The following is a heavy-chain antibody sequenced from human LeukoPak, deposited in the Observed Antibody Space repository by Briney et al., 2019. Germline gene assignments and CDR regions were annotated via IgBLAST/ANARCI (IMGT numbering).Heavy chain of an antibody. CDR2: IYYSGST. V-gene: IGHV4-59*01. Sequence: SETLSLTCTVSGGSISSYYWSWIRQPPGKGLEWIGYIYYSGSTNYNPSLKSQVTMSVDTSTNQFSLKLTSVTAADTAVYYCARGIADYHTDYWGQGTLVTVSS. D-gene: IGHD4-11*01. J-gene: IGHJ4*02. CDR3: ARGIADYHTDY. CDR1: GGSISSYY.